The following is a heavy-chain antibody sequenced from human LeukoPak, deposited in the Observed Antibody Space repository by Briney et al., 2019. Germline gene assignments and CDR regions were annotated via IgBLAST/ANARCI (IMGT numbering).Heavy chain of an antibody. Sequence: PSETLSLTCSVSGGSTSSYYWSWIRQPPGKGLEWIAYIYYSGITKYNPSLKSRVAISLDTSQSQFSLKLSSVTAADTAVYFCARDTQQFDAFDIWGRGTMVTVSS. D-gene: IGHD6-13*01. J-gene: IGHJ3*02. CDR1: GGSTSSYY. CDR3: ARDTQQFDAFDI. V-gene: IGHV4-59*01. CDR2: IYYSGIT.